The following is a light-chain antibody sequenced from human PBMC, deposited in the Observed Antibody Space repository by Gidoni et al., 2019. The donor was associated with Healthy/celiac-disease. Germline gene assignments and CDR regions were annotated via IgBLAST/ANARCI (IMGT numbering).Light chain of an antibody. CDR1: QSLMHSNGYNY. CDR2: WGS. CDR3: MQALQTPRT. Sequence: DIVMTQSPLSLLVTPGEPASISCRSSQSLMHSNGYNYLDWYLQKPGQSPQLLIYWGSNRASGVPERFSGSGSGTDFTLKISRVEAEDVGVDYCMQALQTPRTFGQGTKLEIK. V-gene: IGKV2-28*01. J-gene: IGKJ2*01.